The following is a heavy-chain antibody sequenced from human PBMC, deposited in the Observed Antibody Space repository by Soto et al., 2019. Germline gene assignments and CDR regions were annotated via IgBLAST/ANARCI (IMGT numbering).Heavy chain of an antibody. CDR2: INAGNGNT. Sequence: ASVKVSCKASGYTFTSYSMHWVRQAPGQRLEWMGWINAGNGNTKYSQKFQGRVTITRDTSASTAYMELSSLRSEDTAVYYCALTYSSSWPSIDYWGQGTLVTVSS. CDR1: GYTFTSYS. D-gene: IGHD6-13*01. V-gene: IGHV1-3*01. J-gene: IGHJ4*02. CDR3: ALTYSSSWPSIDY.